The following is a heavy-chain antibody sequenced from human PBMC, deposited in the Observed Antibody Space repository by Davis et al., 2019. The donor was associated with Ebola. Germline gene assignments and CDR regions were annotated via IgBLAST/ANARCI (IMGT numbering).Heavy chain of an antibody. J-gene: IGHJ2*01. V-gene: IGHV1-18*01. Sequence: ASVKVSCKASGYTFTSYGISWVRQAPGQGLEWMGWINAYNGNTNYAQKLQDRVTMTTDTSTSTAYMELRSLRSDDTAIYYCARELLWYFDLWGRGTLVTVSS. CDR1: GYTFTSYG. D-gene: IGHD1-26*01. CDR2: INAYNGNT. CDR3: ARELLWYFDL.